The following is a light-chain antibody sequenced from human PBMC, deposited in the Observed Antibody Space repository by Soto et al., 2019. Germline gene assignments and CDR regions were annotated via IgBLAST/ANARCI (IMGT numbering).Light chain of an antibody. V-gene: IGLV2-23*03. CDR1: SSDFGSYNL. CDR2: EGS. CDR3: CSYAGSSTFYV. Sequence: QSVLTQPASVSGSPGQPITISCTGTSSDFGSYNLVSWYQQHPGKAPKLMIYEGSKRPSGVSNRFSGSKSGNTASLTISGFQAEDEADYYCCSYAGSSTFYVFGTGTKVTVL. J-gene: IGLJ1*01.